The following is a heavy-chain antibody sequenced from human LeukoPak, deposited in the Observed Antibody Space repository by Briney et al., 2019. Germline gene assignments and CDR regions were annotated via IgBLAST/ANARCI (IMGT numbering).Heavy chain of an antibody. D-gene: IGHD2-15*01. CDR2: ISTDNGNT. CDR1: THIFSTYG. V-gene: IGHV1-18*01. CDR3: ARVVVVAGGRKPYYYYGMDV. J-gene: IGHJ6*02. Sequence: GASVTVSCKASTHIFSTYGINWVRQAPGQGLEWVGWISTDNGNTNYAQKLQGRVTMTTDTSTSTAYMELRSLRSDDTAVYYCARVVVVAGGRKPYYYYGMDVWGQGTTVSV.